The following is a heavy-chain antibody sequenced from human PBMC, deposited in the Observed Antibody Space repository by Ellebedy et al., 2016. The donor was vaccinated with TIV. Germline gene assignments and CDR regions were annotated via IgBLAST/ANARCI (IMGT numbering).Heavy chain of an antibody. CDR2: IVAGGDDT. Sequence: GESLKISCTASGFAFGNSGMSWVRQAPGQGLEWVSTIVAGGDDTYYADSVKGRFTVSRDNAKNTLYLQMNSLRAEDTAVYYCAKRPPRSNSWYYFVSWGQGTLVTVSS. D-gene: IGHD6-13*01. J-gene: IGHJ4*02. CDR3: AKRPPRSNSWYYFVS. CDR1: GFAFGNSG. V-gene: IGHV3-23*01.